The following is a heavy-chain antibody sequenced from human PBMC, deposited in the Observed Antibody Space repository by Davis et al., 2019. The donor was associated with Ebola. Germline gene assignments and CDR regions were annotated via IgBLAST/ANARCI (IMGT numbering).Heavy chain of an antibody. D-gene: IGHD1-1*01. V-gene: IGHV3-20*04. J-gene: IGHJ4*02. CDR3: ARSVLGRHPYHFDY. CDR2: INWNGDDK. CDR1: GFTFGDYG. Sequence: PGGSLRLSCAASGFTFGDYGVNWVRQVPGKGLEWVSSINWNGDDKGYADSVRGRFTVSRDNAKNSLYLQMNSLRAEDTALYYCARSVLGRHPYHFDYWGQGTLVTASS.